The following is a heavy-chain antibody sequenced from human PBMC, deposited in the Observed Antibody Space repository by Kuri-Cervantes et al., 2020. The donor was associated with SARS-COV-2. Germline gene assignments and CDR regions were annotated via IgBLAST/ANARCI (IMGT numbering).Heavy chain of an antibody. CDR3: ARVRGSSPTDYYYYYMDV. J-gene: IGHJ6*03. D-gene: IGHD6-13*01. V-gene: IGHV3-30*01. Sequence: GESLKISCAASGFTFSSYAMHWVRQAPGKGLEWVAVISYDGSNKYYADSVKGRFTISRDNSKNTLYLQMNSLRAEDTAVYYCARVRGSSPTDYYYYYMDVWGKGTTVTVSS. CDR1: GFTFSSYA. CDR2: ISYDGSNK.